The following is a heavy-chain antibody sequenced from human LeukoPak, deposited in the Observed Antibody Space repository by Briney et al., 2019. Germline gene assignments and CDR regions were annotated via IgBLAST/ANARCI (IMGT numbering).Heavy chain of an antibody. CDR1: GGSISSYY. CDR3: ARDRRDLGFDI. V-gene: IGHV4-59*01. Sequence: PSETLSLTCTVSGGSISSYYWSWIRQPPGKGLEWIGYIYYSGSTNYNPSLKSRVTISVDTSKNQFSLKLSSVTTADTAVYFCARDRRDLGFDIWGQGTMVTVSS. CDR2: IYYSGST. D-gene: IGHD3-16*01. J-gene: IGHJ3*02.